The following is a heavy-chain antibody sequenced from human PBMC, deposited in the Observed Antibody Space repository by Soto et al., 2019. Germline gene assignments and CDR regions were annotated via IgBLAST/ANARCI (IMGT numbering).Heavy chain of an antibody. Sequence: QLQLQESGPGLVKPSETLSLTCTVSGGSISSSSYYWGWIRQPPGKGLEWIGSIYYSGSTYYNPSLKSRVTISVDTSKNQFSLKLSSVTAADTAVYYCARQPGIAAAEFADYWGQGTLVTVSS. D-gene: IGHD6-13*01. CDR2: IYYSGST. V-gene: IGHV4-39*01. CDR3: ARQPGIAAAEFADY. J-gene: IGHJ4*02. CDR1: GGSISSSSYY.